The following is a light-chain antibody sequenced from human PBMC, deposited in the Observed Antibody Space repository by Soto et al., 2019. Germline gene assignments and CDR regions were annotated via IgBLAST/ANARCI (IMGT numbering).Light chain of an antibody. CDR1: QSISNH. CDR2: AAS. CDR3: QQSYSSPTT. Sequence: DIQMTQSPSSLSASVGDRVTITCRASQSISNHLNWYQQKPGKAPKLLIFAASSLQSGVPSRFSGSRSGPDFTLTISSLQPEDFATYYCQQSYSSPTTFGQGTKVDIK. V-gene: IGKV1-39*01. J-gene: IGKJ1*01.